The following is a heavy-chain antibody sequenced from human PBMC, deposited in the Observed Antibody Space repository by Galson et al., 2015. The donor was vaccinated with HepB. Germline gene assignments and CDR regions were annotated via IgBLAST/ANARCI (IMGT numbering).Heavy chain of an antibody. CDR2: IRSKANSYAT. D-gene: IGHD1-26*01. CDR1: GFTFSGSA. V-gene: IGHV3-73*01. J-gene: IGHJ6*02. Sequence: SLRLSCAASGFTFSGSAMHWVRQASGKGLEWVGRIRSKANSYATAYAASVKGRFTISRDDSKNTAYLQMNSLKTEDTAVYYCTRLRVSYLGMDVWGQGTTVAVSS. CDR3: TRLRVSYLGMDV.